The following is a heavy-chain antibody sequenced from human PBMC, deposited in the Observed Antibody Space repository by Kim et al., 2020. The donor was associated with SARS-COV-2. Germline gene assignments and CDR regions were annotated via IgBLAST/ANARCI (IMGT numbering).Heavy chain of an antibody. Sequence: SVKVSCKASGGTFSSYTISWVRQAPGQGLEWMGRIIPILGIANYAQKFQGRVTITADKSTSTAYMELSSLRSEDTAVYYCARDGGCSGGSCNVRFDPWGQGTLVTVSS. J-gene: IGHJ5*02. CDR2: IIPILGIA. D-gene: IGHD2-15*01. CDR3: ARDGGCSGGSCNVRFDP. CDR1: GGTFSSYT. V-gene: IGHV1-69*04.